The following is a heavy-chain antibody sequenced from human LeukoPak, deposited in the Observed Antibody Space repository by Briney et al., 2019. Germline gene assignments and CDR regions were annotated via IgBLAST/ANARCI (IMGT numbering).Heavy chain of an antibody. CDR2: ISGSGGST. V-gene: IGHV3-23*01. CDR3: AGDTPPGGDYYFEY. CDR1: GFTFSSYA. D-gene: IGHD3-16*01. Sequence: GGSLRLSCAASGFTFSSYAMSWVRQAPGKGLEWVSAISGSGGSTYYADSVKGRFTISRDNSKNTLYLQLNNLRAEDTGVYYCAGDTPPGGDYYFEYWGQGTLVTVSS. J-gene: IGHJ4*02.